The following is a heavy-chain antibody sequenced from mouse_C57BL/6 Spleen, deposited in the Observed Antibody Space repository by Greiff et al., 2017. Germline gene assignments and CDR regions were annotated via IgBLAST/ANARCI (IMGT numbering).Heavy chain of an antibody. D-gene: IGHD4-1*01. CDR1: GYIFTSYG. CDR2: IYPRSGNT. Sequence: QVQLQQSGAELARPGASVKLSCKASGYIFTSYGISWVKQRTGQGLEWIGEIYPRSGNTYYNEKFKGKATLTADKSSSTAYMELRSLTSEDSAVYFCARKGGITGTWYSDVWGTGTTVTVSS. V-gene: IGHV1-81*01. CDR3: ARKGGITGTWYSDV. J-gene: IGHJ1*03.